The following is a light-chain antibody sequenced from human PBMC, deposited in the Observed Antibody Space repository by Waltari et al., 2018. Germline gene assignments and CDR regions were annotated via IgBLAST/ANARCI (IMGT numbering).Light chain of an antibody. J-gene: IGLJ2*01. CDR1: NSDVRPYNL. CDR3: CSYAGSSTYVL. V-gene: IGLV2-23*01. Sequence: QSALTQPASVSGSLGQPITISCTAANSDVRPYNLVSWHQQPPGKAPKLMIYGGSKRPSGVSNRFSGSQSGNTASLTISGLQAEDDGDYYCCSYAGSSTYVLFGGGTKLTVL. CDR2: GGS.